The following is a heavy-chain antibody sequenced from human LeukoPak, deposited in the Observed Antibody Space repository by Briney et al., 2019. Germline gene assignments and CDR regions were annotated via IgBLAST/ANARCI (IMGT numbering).Heavy chain of an antibody. D-gene: IGHD6-6*01. CDR1: GFTFSSYA. CDR2: ISISGENT. Sequence: GGSLRLSCAASGFTFSSYAMSWVRQAPGKGLEWVSAISISGENTYYADSVKGRFTISRDTSRNTLYLQMHSLRAEDTAVYYCARLISTSSSRSSDYWGQGTLATVSS. CDR3: ARLISTSSSRSSDY. J-gene: IGHJ4*02. V-gene: IGHV3-23*01.